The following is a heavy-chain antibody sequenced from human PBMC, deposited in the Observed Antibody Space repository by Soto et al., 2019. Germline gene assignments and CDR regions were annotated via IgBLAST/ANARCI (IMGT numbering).Heavy chain of an antibody. D-gene: IGHD3-10*01. J-gene: IGHJ4*02. CDR2: LHYSGST. Sequence: SETLSLTCTFSGGSIRSYYWNWIRQPPGKGLEWLGCLHYSGSTNYNPSLKSRVAISIDTSRNQFSLNLTSVTAADSAVYYCARASSGTGSYYHFDSWGQGTLVTVSS. CDR3: ARASSGTGSYYHFDS. CDR1: GGSIRSYY. V-gene: IGHV4-59*01.